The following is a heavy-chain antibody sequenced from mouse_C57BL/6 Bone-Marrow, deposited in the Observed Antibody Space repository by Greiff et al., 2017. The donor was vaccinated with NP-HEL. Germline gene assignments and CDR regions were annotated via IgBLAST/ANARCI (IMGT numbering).Heavy chain of an antibody. J-gene: IGHJ1*03. CDR3: ARRKDGNYGWYFDV. V-gene: IGHV1-18*01. CDR2: INPNNGGT. Sequence: EVKLQESGPELVKPGASVKIPCKASGYTFTDYNMDWVKQSHGKSLEWIGDINPNNGGTIYNQKFKGKATLTVDKSSSTAYMELRSLTSEDTAVYYCARRKDGNYGWYFDVWGTGTTVTVSS. D-gene: IGHD2-1*01. CDR1: GYTFTDYN.